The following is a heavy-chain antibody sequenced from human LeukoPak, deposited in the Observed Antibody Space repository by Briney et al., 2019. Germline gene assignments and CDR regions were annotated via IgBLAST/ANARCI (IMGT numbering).Heavy chain of an antibody. CDR2: VYYRGDT. CDR1: GASISSSGHY. CDR3: ARGLLKFYYDISGTFFDD. D-gene: IGHD3-22*01. V-gene: IGHV4-39*07. Sequence: AETQSLTCSVSGASISSSGHYWGWIRQPPGEGLEWIGSVYYRGDTFYNPSLKSRVTISVDTSKSQFSLRLSSMTAADTAVYYCARGLLKFYYDISGTFFDDWGQGTLVTVSS. J-gene: IGHJ4*02.